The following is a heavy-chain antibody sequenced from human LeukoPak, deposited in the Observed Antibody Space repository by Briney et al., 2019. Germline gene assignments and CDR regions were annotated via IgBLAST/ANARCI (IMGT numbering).Heavy chain of an antibody. D-gene: IGHD3-10*01. CDR3: TTDLGTYYHGSQRLIPIDY. CDR1: GFTFTNAW. Sequence: GGSLRLSCVDSGFTFTNAWMSWVRQAPGKGLEWIGRIKSKTDGETTNYAEPVRGRFTISRDDSKSAVYLQMNRLKIEDTAVYYCTTDLGTYYHGSQRLIPIDYWGQGTLGTVSS. CDR2: IKSKTDGETT. J-gene: IGHJ4*02. V-gene: IGHV3-15*01.